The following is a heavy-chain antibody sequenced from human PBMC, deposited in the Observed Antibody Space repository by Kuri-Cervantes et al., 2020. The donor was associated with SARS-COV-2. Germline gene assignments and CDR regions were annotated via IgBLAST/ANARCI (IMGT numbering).Heavy chain of an antibody. D-gene: IGHD6-13*01. J-gene: IGHJ6*02. CDR1: GFTFSSYW. Sequence: GESLKISCAASGFTFSSYWMSWVRQAPGKGLEWVANIKQDGSEKYYVDSVKGRFTISRDNAKNTLYLQMNSLRAEDTAVYYCARDSLHSSSWNYYYYGMEVWGQGTTVTVSS. CDR2: IKQDGSEK. V-gene: IGHV3-7*01. CDR3: ARDSLHSSSWNYYYYGMEV.